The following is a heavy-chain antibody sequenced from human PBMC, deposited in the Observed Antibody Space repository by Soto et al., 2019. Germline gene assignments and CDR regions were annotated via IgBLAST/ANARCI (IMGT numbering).Heavy chain of an antibody. CDR3: ARDRCSSTSCKYNYYGMDV. Sequence: QVQLVESGGGLVKPGGSLRLSCAASGFTFSDYYMSWIRQAPGKGLEWISYISSSSSDTNYADSVKGRFTISRDNAKNSLYLQMNSLRAEDTAVYYCARDRCSSTSCKYNYYGMDVWGQGTTVTVSS. V-gene: IGHV3-11*05. CDR1: GFTFSDYY. J-gene: IGHJ6*02. CDR2: ISSSSSDT. D-gene: IGHD2-2*01.